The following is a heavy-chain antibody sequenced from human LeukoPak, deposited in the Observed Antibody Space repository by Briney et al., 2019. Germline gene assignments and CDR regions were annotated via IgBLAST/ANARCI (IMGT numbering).Heavy chain of an antibody. Sequence: SETLSLTCAVSGGSISIGGYSWSWIRQPPGKGLEWIGYIYHSGSTYYNPSLKSRVTISVDRSKNQFSLKLSSVTAADTAVYYCARVALGYSYGYPANYFDYWGQGTLVTVSS. CDR3: ARVALGYSYGYPANYFDY. CDR1: GGSISIGGYS. V-gene: IGHV4-30-2*01. D-gene: IGHD5-18*01. CDR2: IYHSGST. J-gene: IGHJ4*02.